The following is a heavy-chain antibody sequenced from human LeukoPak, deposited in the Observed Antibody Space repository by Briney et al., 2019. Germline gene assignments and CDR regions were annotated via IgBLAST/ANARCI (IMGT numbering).Heavy chain of an antibody. D-gene: IGHD3-10*01. V-gene: IGHV3-11*01. Sequence: GGSLRLSCAASAFTFSDYYMSWIRQAPGKGLEWVSYISSSGSAMYYSDSVKGRFTISRDNSKTSLFLQMNSLRAEDTAVYYCARVPDYGSGRPSPAYYYGMDAWGQGTTVTVSS. CDR1: AFTFSDYY. J-gene: IGHJ6*02. CDR3: ARVPDYGSGRPSPAYYYGMDA. CDR2: ISSSGSAM.